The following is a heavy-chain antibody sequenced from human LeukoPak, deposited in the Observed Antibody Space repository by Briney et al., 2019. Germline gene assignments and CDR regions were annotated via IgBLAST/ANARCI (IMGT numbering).Heavy chain of an antibody. V-gene: IGHV3-30*18. Sequence: PGRSLRLSCAASGFIFNTYGMHWVRQAPGKGLEWVAVISYDGSNKYYADSVKGRFTISRDNSKNTLYLQMNSLRAEDTAVYYCANGDGGGGNWDYWGQGTLVTVSS. J-gene: IGHJ4*02. CDR1: GFIFNTYG. D-gene: IGHD4-23*01. CDR2: ISYDGSNK. CDR3: ANGDGGGGNWDY.